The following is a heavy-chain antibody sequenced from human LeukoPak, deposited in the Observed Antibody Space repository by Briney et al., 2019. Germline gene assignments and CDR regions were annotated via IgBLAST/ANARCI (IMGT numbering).Heavy chain of an antibody. J-gene: IGHJ4*02. Sequence: PSETLSLTCTVSGGSISGYYWSWIRQPPGKGLGWIGEINHSGSTNYNPSLKSRVTISVDTSKNQFSLKLSSVTAADTAVYYCARQAWLGIDYWGQGTLVTVSS. CDR3: ARQAWLGIDY. CDR1: GGSISGYY. V-gene: IGHV4-34*01. CDR2: INHSGST. D-gene: IGHD5-24*01.